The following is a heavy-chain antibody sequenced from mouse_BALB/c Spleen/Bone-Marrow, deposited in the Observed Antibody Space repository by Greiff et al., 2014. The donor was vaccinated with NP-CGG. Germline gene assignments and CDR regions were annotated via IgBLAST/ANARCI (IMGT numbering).Heavy chain of an antibody. Sequence: EVQLQKSGAELVRSGASVKLSCTASGFNIKDYYMHWVKQRPEQGLEWIGWIDPGNGDTEYAPKFQGKATMTADTSSNTAYLQLSSLTSEDTAVYYCNAEHGNYHYFDYWGQGTTLTVSS. CDR2: IDPGNGDT. V-gene: IGHV14-4*02. J-gene: IGHJ2*01. CDR3: NAEHGNYHYFDY. CDR1: GFNIKDYY. D-gene: IGHD6-1*01.